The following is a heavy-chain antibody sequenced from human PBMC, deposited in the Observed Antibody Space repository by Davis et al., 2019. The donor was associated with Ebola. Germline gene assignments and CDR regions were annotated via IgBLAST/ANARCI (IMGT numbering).Heavy chain of an antibody. J-gene: IGHJ6*02. CDR2: IYYSGST. CDR3: ARRDGSSGWYNYYGMDV. V-gene: IGHV4-59*01. D-gene: IGHD6-19*01. CDR1: GGSISSYY. Sequence: SETLSLTCTVSGGSISSYYWSWIRQPPGKGLEWIGYIYYSGSTNYNPSLKSRVTISVDTSKNQFSLKLSSVTAADTAVYYCARRDGSSGWYNYYGMDVWGQGTTVTVS.